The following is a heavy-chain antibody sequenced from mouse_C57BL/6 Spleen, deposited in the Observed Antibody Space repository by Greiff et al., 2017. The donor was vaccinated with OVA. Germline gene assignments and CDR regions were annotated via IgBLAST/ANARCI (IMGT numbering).Heavy chain of an antibody. CDR2: IDPSDSET. CDR3: ASGTDYYSV. D-gene: IGHD1-1*01. V-gene: IGHV1-52*01. J-gene: IGHJ1*03. CDR1: GYTFTSYW. Sequence: QVQLKQPGAELVRPGSSVKLSCKASGYTFTSYWMHWVKQRPIQGLEWIGNIDPSDSETHYNQKFKDKATLTVDKSSSTAYMQLSSLTSEDSAVYYCASGTDYYSVWGTGTTVTVSS.